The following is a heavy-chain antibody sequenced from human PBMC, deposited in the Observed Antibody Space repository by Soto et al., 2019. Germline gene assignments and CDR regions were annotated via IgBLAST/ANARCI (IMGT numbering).Heavy chain of an antibody. D-gene: IGHD3-22*01. J-gene: IGHJ5*02. Sequence: QVQLVQSGAEVKKPGSSVKVSCKASGGTFSSYAISWVRQAPGQGLEWVGGIIPIFGTANYAQKFQGRVTITADESTSTAYMELSSLRSEDTAVYYCARGYYDSSGYPTGRFDPWGQGTLVTVAS. CDR2: IIPIFGTA. CDR1: GGTFSSYA. CDR3: ARGYYDSSGYPTGRFDP. V-gene: IGHV1-69*01.